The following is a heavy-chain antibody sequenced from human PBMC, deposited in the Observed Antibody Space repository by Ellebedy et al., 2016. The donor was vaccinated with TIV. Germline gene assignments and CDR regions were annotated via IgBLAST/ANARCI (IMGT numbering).Heavy chain of an antibody. CDR2: IYYSGST. CDR3: ARPLSTYNAFDI. J-gene: IGHJ3*02. D-gene: IGHD2-2*01. CDR1: GGSISSSSYY. Sequence: SETLSLTCTVSGGSISSSSYYWGWIRKPPGKGLEWIGSIYYSGSTKYNPSLKSRVTISADTSKNQFSLKLSSVTAADTAVYYCARPLSTYNAFDIWGRGTKVTVSS. V-gene: IGHV4-39*07.